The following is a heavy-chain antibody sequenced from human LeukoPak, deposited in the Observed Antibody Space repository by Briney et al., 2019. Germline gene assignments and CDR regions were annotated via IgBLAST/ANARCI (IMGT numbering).Heavy chain of an antibody. CDR2: ISGSGGST. Sequence: GRSLRLSCAASGFTFSSYSMNWVRQAPGKGLEWVSAISGSGGSTYYADSVKGRFTISRDNSKNTLYLQMNSLRAEDTAVYYCAKEKLAAAADDPFRWGQGTLVTVSS. J-gene: IGHJ4*02. CDR1: GFTFSSYS. CDR3: AKEKLAAAADDPFR. V-gene: IGHV3-23*01. D-gene: IGHD6-13*01.